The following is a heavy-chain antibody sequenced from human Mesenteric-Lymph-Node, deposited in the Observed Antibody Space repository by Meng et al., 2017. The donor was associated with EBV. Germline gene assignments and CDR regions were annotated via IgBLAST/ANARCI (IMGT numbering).Heavy chain of an antibody. D-gene: IGHD4-23*01. CDR3: ARIKGNGDWFDP. J-gene: IGHJ5*02. V-gene: IGHV1-46*01. Sequence: QVQLVQSGAEVKKPGASGKVSCKATGYTFTTYFMHWVRQAPGQGLEWMGLINPSGGYTSYAQNFQGRVTMTRDTSTSTVYMELSSLRSEDTAVYYCARIKGNGDWFDPWGQGTLVTVSS. CDR2: INPSGGYT. CDR1: GYTFTTYF.